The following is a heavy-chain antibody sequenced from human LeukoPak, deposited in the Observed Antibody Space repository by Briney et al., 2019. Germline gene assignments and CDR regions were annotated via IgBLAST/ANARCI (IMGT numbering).Heavy chain of an antibody. CDR1: GFTFNDHY. Sequence: SLRLSCAASGFTFNDHYMIWLRQAPGKGLEAISYISHNGETKYYADSVKGRLSISRGNAKSSLYLQMNSLRVEDTAVYYCARDRHGYFDYWGQGTLVTVSS. V-gene: IGHV3-11*01. CDR3: ARDRHGYFDY. J-gene: IGHJ4*02. CDR2: ISHNGETK. D-gene: IGHD6-13*01.